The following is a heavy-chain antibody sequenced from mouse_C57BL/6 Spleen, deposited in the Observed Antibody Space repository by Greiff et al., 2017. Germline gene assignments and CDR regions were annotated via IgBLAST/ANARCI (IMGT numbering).Heavy chain of an antibody. CDR3: ARENYYGNYGY. Sequence: VQLQQPGAELVKPGASVKLSCKASGYTFTSYWMHWVKQRPGQGLEWIGMIHPNGGSTNYNEKFKSKATLTVDKSSSTAYMQLSRLTSEDSAVYYCARENYYGNYGYWGQGTTLTVSS. D-gene: IGHD2-1*01. J-gene: IGHJ2*01. CDR2: IHPNGGST. V-gene: IGHV1-64*01. CDR1: GYTFTSYW.